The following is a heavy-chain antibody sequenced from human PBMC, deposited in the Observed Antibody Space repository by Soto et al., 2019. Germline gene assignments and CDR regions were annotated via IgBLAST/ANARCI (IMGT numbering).Heavy chain of an antibody. CDR1: GYTFTSYD. D-gene: IGHD6-13*01. Sequence: QVQLVQSGAEVKKPGASVKVSCKASGYTFTSYDINWVRQATGQGLEWMGWMNPNSGNTGYAQKFQGRVTMTRNTSISKAYMELSSLRSEDTAVYYCARALAPGYSSSWYNGAFDIWGQGTMVTVSS. J-gene: IGHJ3*02. CDR3: ARALAPGYSSSWYNGAFDI. CDR2: MNPNSGNT. V-gene: IGHV1-8*01.